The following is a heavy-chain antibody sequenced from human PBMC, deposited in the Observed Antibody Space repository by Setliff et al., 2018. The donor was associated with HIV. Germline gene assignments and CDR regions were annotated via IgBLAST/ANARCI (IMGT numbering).Heavy chain of an antibody. D-gene: IGHD7-27*01. CDR3: ARGPGDLKAFEI. CDR1: GFIFKTFA. Sequence: PGGSLRLSYAASGFIFKTFAMHWVRQAPGKGLEWVAALSYDGTSKYYADSVKGRFTVSRGVSKSTLYLQMDSLRPEDTAVYYCARGPGDLKAFEIGGQGAMVTVSS. CDR2: LSYDGTSK. J-gene: IGHJ3*02. V-gene: IGHV3-30*14.